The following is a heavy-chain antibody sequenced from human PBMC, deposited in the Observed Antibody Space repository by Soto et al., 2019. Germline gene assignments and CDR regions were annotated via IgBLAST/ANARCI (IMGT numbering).Heavy chain of an antibody. J-gene: IGHJ5*02. D-gene: IGHD6-6*01. V-gene: IGHV3-48*02. CDR1: GFTFSVYT. CDR2: ITSSGTTI. Sequence: EAQLVESGGGLVQPGGSLRLSCAASGFTFSVYTMHWVRQSPGKGLEWISSITSSGTTISYADSVKGRFTISRDNAKSSLFLQMDTLRDEDRAVYYCARDGYSTSSDWPWFDPWGQGTLVTVSS. CDR3: ARDGYSTSSDWPWFDP.